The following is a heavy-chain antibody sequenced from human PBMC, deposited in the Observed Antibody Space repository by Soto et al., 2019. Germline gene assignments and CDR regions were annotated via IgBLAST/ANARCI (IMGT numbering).Heavy chain of an antibody. Sequence: LRLSCTASGFTFFTYAMTWVRQAPGKGLEWVSSITDTGVSTYYADSVKGRFTISRDNSKNTLYLQMNSLRTDDSAVYYCAKDTPVVMFLFDSWGRGTLVTVSS. CDR1: GFTFFTYA. CDR2: ITDTGVST. V-gene: IGHV3-23*01. CDR3: AKDTPVVMFLFDS. D-gene: IGHD2-15*01. J-gene: IGHJ4*02.